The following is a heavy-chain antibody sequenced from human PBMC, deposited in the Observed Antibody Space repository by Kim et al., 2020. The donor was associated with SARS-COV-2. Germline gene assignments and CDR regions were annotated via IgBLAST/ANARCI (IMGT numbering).Heavy chain of an antibody. CDR3: ARDPLSGGSCPGNY. CDR2: IWYDGSNK. Sequence: GGSLRLSCAASGFTFSSYGMHWVRQAPGKGLEWVAVIWYDGSNKYYADSVKGRFTISRDNSKNTLYLQMNSLRAEDTAVYYCARDPLSGGSCPGNYWGQGTLVTVSS. D-gene: IGHD2-15*01. CDR1: GFTFSSYG. V-gene: IGHV3-33*01. J-gene: IGHJ4*02.